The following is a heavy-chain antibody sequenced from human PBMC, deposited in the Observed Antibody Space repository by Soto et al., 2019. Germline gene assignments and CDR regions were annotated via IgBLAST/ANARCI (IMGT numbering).Heavy chain of an antibody. J-gene: IGHJ6*02. V-gene: IGHV3-7*03. D-gene: IGHD2-2*01. Sequence: PGGSLRLSCAASGFTFSSYWMTWVRQAPGKGLEWVANIKQDGSEKYYVDSVKGRFTISRDNAKKSLYLQMNSLRAEDTAVYYCVKYQQHYYYGMDVWGQGTTVTVSS. CDR2: IKQDGSEK. CDR1: GFTFSSYW. CDR3: VKYQQHYYYGMDV.